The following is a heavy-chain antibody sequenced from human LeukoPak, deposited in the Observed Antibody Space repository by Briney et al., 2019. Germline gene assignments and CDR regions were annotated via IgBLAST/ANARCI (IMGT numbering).Heavy chain of an antibody. CDR2: ISGSGGST. CDR3: AKFLPTHIVVANYYFDY. D-gene: IGHD2-21*01. J-gene: IGHJ4*02. V-gene: IGHV3-23*01. CDR1: GFTFSIYA. Sequence: QPGGSLRLSCAASGFTFSIYAMRGVRQAPGRGLECVSTISGSGGSTYYAESVKGRLTISRDNSKNPLYLQMYSLRAEDTAVYYCAKFLPTHIVVANYYFDYWGQGTLVTVSS.